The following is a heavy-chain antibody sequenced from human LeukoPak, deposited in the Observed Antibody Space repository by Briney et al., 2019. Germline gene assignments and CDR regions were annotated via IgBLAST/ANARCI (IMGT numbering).Heavy chain of an antibody. Sequence: SETLSLTCTVSGGSVSSGGHYWSWIRQHPGKGLEWIGYIYYGGSTYYNPSLKSRITISVDTSKNQFSLKLSSVTAADTAVYYCANSAGVVLVPAAITYWGQGTLVTVSS. CDR3: ANSAGVVLVPAAITY. V-gene: IGHV4-31*03. D-gene: IGHD2-2*01. CDR1: GGSVSSGGHY. J-gene: IGHJ4*02. CDR2: IYYGGST.